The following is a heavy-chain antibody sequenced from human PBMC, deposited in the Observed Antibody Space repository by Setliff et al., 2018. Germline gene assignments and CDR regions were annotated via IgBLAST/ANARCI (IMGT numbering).Heavy chain of an antibody. CDR2: ISIDDDKT. D-gene: IGHD1-26*01. CDR1: GYIFTNYA. CDR3: ARESGMGEVDY. Sequence: GASVKVSCKASGYIFTNYAIHWVRQAPGQRLEWMGWISIDDDKTKYAQKFQGRVTMTADKSTSTAYMELSSLRSEDTAVYYCARESGMGEVDYWGQGTLVTVSS. J-gene: IGHJ4*02. V-gene: IGHV1-3*04.